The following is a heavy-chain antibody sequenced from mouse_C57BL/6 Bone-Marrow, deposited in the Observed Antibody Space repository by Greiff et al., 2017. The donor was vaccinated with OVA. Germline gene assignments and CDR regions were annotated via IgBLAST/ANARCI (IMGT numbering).Heavy chain of an antibody. V-gene: IGHV14-3*01. CDR3: ARLPDY. Sequence: VQLQQSVAELVRPGASVKLSCTASGFNIKNPYMHWVKQRPEQGLEWIGRIDPANGNTKYAPKFQGKATITADTSSNTAYLQLSSLTSEDTAIYYCARLPDYWGQGTTLTVSS. J-gene: IGHJ2*01. CDR2: IDPANGNT. CDR1: GFNIKNPY.